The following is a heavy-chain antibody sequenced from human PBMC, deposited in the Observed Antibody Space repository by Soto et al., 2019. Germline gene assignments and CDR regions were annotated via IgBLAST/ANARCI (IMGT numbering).Heavy chain of an antibody. V-gene: IGHV4-34*01. CDR2: INHSGSA. CDR3: ARGLMAGSPYSGGWYYFDY. J-gene: IGHJ4*02. D-gene: IGHD1-26*01. Sequence: QVQLQQWGAGLLKPSETLSLTCAVSGGSFTGYIWSWLRQSPGKGLQWIGQINHSGSANYNPSLKSRVTISLHTSNRQCSRELSSVTAADTAVYYCARGLMAGSPYSGGWYYFDYWGQGTLVTVSS. CDR1: GGSFTGYI.